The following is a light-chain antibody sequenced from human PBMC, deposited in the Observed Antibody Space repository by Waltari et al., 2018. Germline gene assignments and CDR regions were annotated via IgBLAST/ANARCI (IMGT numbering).Light chain of an antibody. CDR1: QIVRSGY. J-gene: IGKJ2*01. Sequence: EIVLTQSPDTLSLSLGERATPSCRPSQIVRSGYLAWYNQKPGQAPRLLMYGASIRATGIPNRLTGSVSATDFTLTINRLEPDDFAMYYCHQYGNSPYTFGQGTNLQIK. CDR3: HQYGNSPYT. CDR2: GAS. V-gene: IGKV3-20*01.